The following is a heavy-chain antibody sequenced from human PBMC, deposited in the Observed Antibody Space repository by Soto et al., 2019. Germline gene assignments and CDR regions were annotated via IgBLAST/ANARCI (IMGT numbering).Heavy chain of an antibody. CDR1: GYTFTNYW. CDR3: AASIFYYGMDV. V-gene: IGHV5-51*01. CDR2: IYPGDSDT. Sequence: GESLKISCKGSGYTFTNYWIGWVRQMPGKRLEWMGIIYPGDSDTKYNPSFQGQVTISADKSITTTYLRWTSLKASDTAIYYCAASIFYYGMDVWGQGTTVTVSS. J-gene: IGHJ6*02.